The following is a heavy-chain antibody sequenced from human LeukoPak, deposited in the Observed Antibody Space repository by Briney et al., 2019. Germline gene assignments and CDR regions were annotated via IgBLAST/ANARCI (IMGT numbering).Heavy chain of an antibody. Sequence: ASVKVSCKVSGYTLTELSMHWVRQAPGKGLEWMGGFDPEDGETIYAQRFRGRVTMTEDTSTDTAYMELSSLRSEDTAVYYCARDCSGGSCRNPFWYWGQGTLVAVSS. J-gene: IGHJ4*02. V-gene: IGHV1-24*01. D-gene: IGHD2-15*01. CDR3: ARDCSGGSCRNPFWY. CDR2: FDPEDGET. CDR1: GYTLTELS.